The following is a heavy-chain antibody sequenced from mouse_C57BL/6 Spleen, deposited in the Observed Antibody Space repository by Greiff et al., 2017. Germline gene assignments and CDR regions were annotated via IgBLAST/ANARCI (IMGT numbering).Heavy chain of an antibody. V-gene: IGHV1-81*01. CDR3: ARREDMEGAMDY. J-gene: IGHJ4*01. Sequence: QVQLQQSGAELARPGASVKLSCKASGYTFTSYGISWVKQRTGQGLEWIGEIYPRSGNTYYNEKFKGKATLTADKSSSTAYMELRSLTSEDSAVFFCARREDMEGAMDYWGQGTSVTVSS. CDR1: GYTFTSYG. CDR2: IYPRSGNT. D-gene: IGHD1-1*02.